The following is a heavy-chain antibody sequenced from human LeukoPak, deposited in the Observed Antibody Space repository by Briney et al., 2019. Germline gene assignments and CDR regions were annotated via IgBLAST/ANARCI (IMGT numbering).Heavy chain of an antibody. D-gene: IGHD3-22*01. CDR1: GGTFSSYA. J-gene: IGHJ5*02. Sequence: GSSVKVSCKASGGTFSSYAISWVRQAPGQGLEWMGGIIPIFGTANYAQKFQGRVTITADESTSTAYMELSSLRSEDTAVYYCARALYYYDSSGYYYEWFDPWGQGTLVTVSS. V-gene: IGHV1-69*01. CDR3: ARALYYYDSSGYYYEWFDP. CDR2: IIPIFGTA.